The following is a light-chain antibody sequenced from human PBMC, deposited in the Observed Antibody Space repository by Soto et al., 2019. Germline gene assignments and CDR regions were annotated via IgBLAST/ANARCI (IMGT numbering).Light chain of an antibody. V-gene: IGKV3-11*01. CDR3: QHRSIWPVS. CDR1: QSISSY. CDR2: DAS. Sequence: ESVLTQSPATLSLSPGERATLSCRASQSISSYFAWYQQKPGQAPRLLIFDASNRATGIPARFSGSGSATDFTLTISSLEPEDFAVYYCQHRSIWPVSFGQGTRLEIK. J-gene: IGKJ5*01.